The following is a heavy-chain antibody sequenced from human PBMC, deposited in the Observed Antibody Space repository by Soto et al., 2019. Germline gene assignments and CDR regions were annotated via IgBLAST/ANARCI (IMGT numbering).Heavy chain of an antibody. J-gene: IGHJ6*02. CDR1: GFTVRNSY. V-gene: IGHV3-53*01. CDR2: IYSGGST. D-gene: IGHD1-20*01. CDR3: AREWGLDNWNYAYGMDV. Sequence: GGSLRLSCAASGFTVRNSYMSWVRHAPGNGLEWVSAIYSGGSTHYADSVKGRFTISRDNSQNTLYLQMNSVRVEDTAVYYCAREWGLDNWNYAYGMDVWGQGTTVTVSS.